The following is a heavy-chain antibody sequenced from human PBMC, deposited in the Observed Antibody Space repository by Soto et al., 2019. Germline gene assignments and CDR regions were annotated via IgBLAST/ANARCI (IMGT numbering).Heavy chain of an antibody. CDR1: GFTFSSYW. D-gene: IGHD2-2*01. CDR3: ARLGCSSTSCHFDY. CDR2: IKQDGSEK. J-gene: IGHJ4*02. V-gene: IGHV3-7*01. Sequence: GSLRLSCAASGFTFSSYWMSWVRQAPGKGLEWVANIKQDGSEKYYVDSVKGRFTISRDNAKNSLYLQMNSLRAEDTAVYYCARLGCSSTSCHFDYWGQGTLVTVSS.